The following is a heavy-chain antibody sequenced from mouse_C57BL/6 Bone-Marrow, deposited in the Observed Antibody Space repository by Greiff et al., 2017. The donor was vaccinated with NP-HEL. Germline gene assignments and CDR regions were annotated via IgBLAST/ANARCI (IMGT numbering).Heavy chain of an antibody. V-gene: IGHV1-4*01. CDR1: GYTFTSYT. CDR2: LHPISCYT. CDR3: ARSYYYFDY. J-gene: IGHJ2*01. Sequence: QVQLQQSGAELARPGASVKMSCKASGYTFTSYTMHWVKQRPGQGLEWIGYLHPISCYTKYNQNFTYHATFTADKSSSTAYMQLSSLTSEDSAVYYCARSYYYFDYWGQGTTLTVSS. D-gene: IGHD2-10*01.